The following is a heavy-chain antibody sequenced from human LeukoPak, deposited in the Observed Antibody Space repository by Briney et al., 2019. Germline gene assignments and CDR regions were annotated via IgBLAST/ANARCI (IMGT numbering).Heavy chain of an antibody. CDR3: ASALRRDGHDY. Sequence: PSETLSLTCTVPGGSISSYYWSWIRQPPGKGLEWIGYIYYSGSTNYNPSLKSRVTISVDTSKNQFSLKLSSVTAADTAVYYCASALRRDGHDYWGQGTLVTVSS. V-gene: IGHV4-59*01. D-gene: IGHD5-24*01. J-gene: IGHJ4*02. CDR1: GGSISSYY. CDR2: IYYSGST.